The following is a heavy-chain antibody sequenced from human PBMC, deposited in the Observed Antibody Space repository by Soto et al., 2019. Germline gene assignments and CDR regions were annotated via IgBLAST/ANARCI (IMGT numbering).Heavy chain of an antibody. V-gene: IGHV1-18*01. Sequence: GASVKVSCKASGYTFTSYGISWVRQAPGQRLEWMGWISAYNGNTNYAQKLQGRVTMTTDTSTSTAYMELRCLRSDDTAVYYCARDKGSSESYYYYGMDVWGQGTTVTVSS. D-gene: IGHD3-10*01. CDR1: GYTFTSYG. CDR3: ARDKGSSESYYYYGMDV. CDR2: ISAYNGNT. J-gene: IGHJ6*02.